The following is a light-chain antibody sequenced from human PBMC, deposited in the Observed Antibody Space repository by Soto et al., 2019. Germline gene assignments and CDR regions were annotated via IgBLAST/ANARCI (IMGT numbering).Light chain of an antibody. Sequence: EIELTQCPGTLSVSLGERAALSCKASQSVTSYYLAWYQQRPGQAPRLLIYAANLRATGAPYRFTGSGSGTDFTLTISSLEPEDAAIYYCQKYDGAPRTFGQGTRVEIK. CDR3: QKYDGAPRT. J-gene: IGKJ1*01. CDR2: AAN. CDR1: QSVTSYY. V-gene: IGKV3-20*01.